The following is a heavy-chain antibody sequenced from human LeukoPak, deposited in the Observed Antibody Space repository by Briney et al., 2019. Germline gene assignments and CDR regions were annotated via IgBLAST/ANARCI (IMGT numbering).Heavy chain of an antibody. Sequence: PSETLSLTCTVSGGSISSYYWSWIRQPPGKGLEWIGYIYYSGSTNYNPSLKSRVTISVDTSKNQFSLKLSSVTAADTAVYYCARVERRGIYGGNSIIQHWGQGTLVTVSS. J-gene: IGHJ1*01. V-gene: IGHV4-59*01. CDR2: IYYSGST. D-gene: IGHD4-23*01. CDR1: GGSISSYY. CDR3: ARVERRGIYGGNSIIQH.